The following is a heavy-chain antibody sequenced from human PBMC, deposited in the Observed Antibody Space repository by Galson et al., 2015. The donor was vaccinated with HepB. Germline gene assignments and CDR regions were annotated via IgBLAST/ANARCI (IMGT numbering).Heavy chain of an antibody. V-gene: IGHV4-4*02. J-gene: IGHJ4*02. CDR3: ARAKEGRGYFDY. CDR2: AYHSGGT. D-gene: IGHD3-10*01. Sequence: ATLSPTCAVSGDSISNDRRWSRVRQPPGEGLEWIGEAYHSGGTNYRPSLKSRVTISVDKSKNQFSLKSTSVTAADTAVYYCARAKEGRGYFDYWGQGALVTVSS. CDR1: GDSISNDRR.